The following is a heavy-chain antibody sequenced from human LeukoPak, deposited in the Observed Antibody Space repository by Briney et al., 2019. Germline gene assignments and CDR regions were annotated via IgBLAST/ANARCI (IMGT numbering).Heavy chain of an antibody. V-gene: IGHV1-69*13. J-gene: IGHJ4*02. CDR1: GGTFSSDA. CDR3: RYDSGSYYTTFFGY. Sequence: SVKLTCNAAGGTFSSDAINWVRQGHGQGLELKGGIIHIFGTPNYAKKFQGTVTITADQSTRTAYTELSRLRSEDTAAYYCRYDSGSYYTTFFGYWGPGTLVTVSS. CDR2: IIHIFGTP. D-gene: IGHD3-10*01.